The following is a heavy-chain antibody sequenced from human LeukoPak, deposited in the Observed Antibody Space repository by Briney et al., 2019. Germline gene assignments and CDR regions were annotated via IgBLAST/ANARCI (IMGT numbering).Heavy chain of an antibody. CDR2: ISSSGSTI. D-gene: IGHD6-13*01. CDR1: GFTFSDYY. J-gene: IGHJ5*02. V-gene: IGHV3-11*01. CDR3: ARVTGKGSHNWFDP. Sequence: KSGGSLRLSCAASGFTFSDYYMGWIRQAPGKGLEWVSYISSSGSTIYYADSVKGRFTISRDNAKNSLYLQMNSLRAEDTAVYYCARVTGKGSHNWFDPWGQGTLVTVSS.